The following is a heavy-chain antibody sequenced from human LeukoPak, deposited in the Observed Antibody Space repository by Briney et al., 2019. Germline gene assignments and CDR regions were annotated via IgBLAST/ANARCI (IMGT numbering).Heavy chain of an antibody. CDR1: GYTFTSYG. CDR3: ARDWDSRNDYFDP. D-gene: IGHD1-1*01. J-gene: IGHJ4*02. CDR2: TSAHNDDT. Sequence: ASVTVSCKASGYTFTSYGISWVRQAPGQGLEWMGWTSAHNDDTNYAETLQGRLTMTTDISTSTAYMELTSLTSDDTAVYYCARDWDSRNDYFDPWGQGTLVIVPS. V-gene: IGHV1-18*01.